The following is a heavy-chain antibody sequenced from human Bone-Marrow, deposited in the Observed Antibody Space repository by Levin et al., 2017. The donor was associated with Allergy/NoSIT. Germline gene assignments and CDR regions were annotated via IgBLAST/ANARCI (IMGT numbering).Heavy chain of an antibody. D-gene: IGHD6-19*01. CDR3: ARGFRLSSKGSPAYRGWFNWFDP. CDR1: GGSFSGYY. CDR2: INHSGST. Sequence: SETLSLTCAVYGGSFSGYYWSWIRQPPGKGLEWIGEINHSGSTNYNPSLKSRVTISVDTSKNQFSLKLSSVTAADTAVYYCARGFRLSSKGSPAYRGWFNWFDPWGQGTLVTVSS. V-gene: IGHV4-34*01. J-gene: IGHJ5*02.